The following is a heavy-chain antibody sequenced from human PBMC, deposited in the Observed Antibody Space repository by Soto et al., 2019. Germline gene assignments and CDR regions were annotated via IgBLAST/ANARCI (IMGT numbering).Heavy chain of an antibody. J-gene: IGHJ4*02. CDR2: ISSGGGST. V-gene: IGHV3-23*01. CDR1: GFTFSSFA. CDR3: AKEGGGSGFQLDY. Sequence: GGSLRLSCAVSGFTFSSFAMSWVRQAPGKGLEWVSAISSGGGSTYFAASVKGRFSISRDNTRNTLYLQMNRLRAEDTAIYYCAKEGGGSGFQLDYWGQGTLVTVSS. D-gene: IGHD3-16*01.